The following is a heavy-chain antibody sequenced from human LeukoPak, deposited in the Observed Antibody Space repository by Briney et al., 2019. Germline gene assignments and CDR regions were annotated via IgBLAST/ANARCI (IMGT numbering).Heavy chain of an antibody. CDR2: ISAYNGKT. J-gene: IGHJ3*02. Sequence: ASVTVSCKASGYTFTSYGISWVRQAPGQGLEWMGWISAYNGKTNYAQKLQGRVTMTTDTSTSTAYMELRSLRSDDTAVYYCARDRKLNYGGNPESAFDIWGQGTMVTVSS. CDR1: GYTFTSYG. CDR3: ARDRKLNYGGNPESAFDI. D-gene: IGHD4-23*01. V-gene: IGHV1-18*01.